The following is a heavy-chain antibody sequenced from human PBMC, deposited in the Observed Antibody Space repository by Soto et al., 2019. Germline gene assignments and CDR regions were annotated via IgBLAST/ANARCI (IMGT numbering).Heavy chain of an antibody. J-gene: IGHJ6*03. CDR1: GCSISSSSYY. CDR3: ASEGKIDYYYYMDV. CDR2: IYYSGST. V-gene: IGHV4-39*01. Sequence: PSETLSLTCTVSGCSISSSSYYWGWIRQPPGKGLEWIGSIYYSGSTYYNPSLKSRVTISVDTSKNQFSLKLSSVTAADTAVYYCASEGKIDYYYYMDVWGKGTTVTVSS.